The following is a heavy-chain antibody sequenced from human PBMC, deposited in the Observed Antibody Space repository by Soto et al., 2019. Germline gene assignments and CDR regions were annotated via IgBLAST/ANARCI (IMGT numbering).Heavy chain of an antibody. CDR2: IWYDGSNK. CDR1: GFTFSSYG. CDR3: AREEQSSYGMDG. J-gene: IGHJ6*02. Sequence: PGGSLRLSCAASGFTFSSYGMHWVRQAPGKGLEWVAVIWYDGSNKYYADSVKGRFTISRDNSKNTLYLQMNSLRAEDTAVYYCAREEQSSYGMDGWGQGTTVTVSS. D-gene: IGHD1-1*01. V-gene: IGHV3-33*01.